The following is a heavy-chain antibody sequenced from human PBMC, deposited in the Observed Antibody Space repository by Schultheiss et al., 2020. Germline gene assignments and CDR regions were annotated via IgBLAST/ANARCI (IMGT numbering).Heavy chain of an antibody. D-gene: IGHD6-13*01. J-gene: IGHJ4*02. CDR2: IYYSGST. CDR3: ASWYSSFDY. CDR1: GGSFSGYY. Sequence: SETLSLTCAVYGGSFSGYYWSWIRQPPGKGLEWIGSIYYSGSTNYNPSLKSRVTISVDTSKNQFSLKLSSVTAADTAVYYCASWYSSFDYWGQGTLVTVPQ. V-gene: IGHV4-59*01.